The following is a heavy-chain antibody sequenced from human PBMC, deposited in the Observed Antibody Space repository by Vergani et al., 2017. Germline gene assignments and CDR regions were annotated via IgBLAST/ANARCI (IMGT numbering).Heavy chain of an antibody. V-gene: IGHV4-59*01. J-gene: IGHJ4*02. Sequence: QVQLQESGPGLVKPSETLSLTCTVSGGSISSYYWSWIRQPPGKGLEWIGYIYYSGSTNYNPSLKSRVTISVDTSKNQFSLKLSSVTAADTAVYYCAREGSGGYLRGWGYYWGQGTLVAVSA. D-gene: IGHD1-26*01. CDR1: GGSISSYY. CDR2: IYYSGST. CDR3: AREGSGGYLRGWGYY.